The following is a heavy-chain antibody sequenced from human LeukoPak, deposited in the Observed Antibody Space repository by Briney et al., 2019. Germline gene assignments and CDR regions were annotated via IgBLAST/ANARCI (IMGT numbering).Heavy chain of an antibody. Sequence: SETLSLTCAVSGYSISSGYYWGWIRQPPGKGLEWIGSIYHSGSTYYNPSLKSRVTISVDTSKNQFPLKLRSVTAADTAVYYCARHRTSSNYFDYWGQGTLVTVPS. D-gene: IGHD1-1*01. J-gene: IGHJ4*02. CDR2: IYHSGST. CDR1: GYSISSGYY. V-gene: IGHV4-38-2*01. CDR3: ARHRTSSNYFDY.